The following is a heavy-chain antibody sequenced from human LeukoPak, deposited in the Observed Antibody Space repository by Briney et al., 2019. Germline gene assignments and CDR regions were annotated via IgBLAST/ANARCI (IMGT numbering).Heavy chain of an antibody. CDR2: ISSSSSYI. J-gene: IGHJ4*02. V-gene: IGHV3-21*01. CDR3: ARDQKSTLSSGYALDY. CDR1: GFTFSSYS. Sequence: GGSLRLSCAASGFTFSSYSMNWVRQAPGKGLEWVSSISSSSSYIYYADSVKGRFTISRDNAKNSLHLQMNSLRAEDTAVYYCARDQKSTLSSGYALDYWGQGTLVTVSS. D-gene: IGHD3-22*01.